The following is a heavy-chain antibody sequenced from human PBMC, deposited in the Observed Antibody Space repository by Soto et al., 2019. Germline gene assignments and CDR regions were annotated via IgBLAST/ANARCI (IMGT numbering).Heavy chain of an antibody. CDR2: INHGGSDK. Sequence: PGGSLRLSCVTSGFTFNSYWMSWVRQTPGQGLECVARINHGGSDKNYVDSVKGRFTISRDNAKNSLFLQMNSLRADDTAVYYCTTLSWDASDWHWGLGALVTVSS. J-gene: IGHJ4*02. CDR1: GFTFNSYW. V-gene: IGHV3-7*03. D-gene: IGHD6-19*01. CDR3: TTLSWDASDWH.